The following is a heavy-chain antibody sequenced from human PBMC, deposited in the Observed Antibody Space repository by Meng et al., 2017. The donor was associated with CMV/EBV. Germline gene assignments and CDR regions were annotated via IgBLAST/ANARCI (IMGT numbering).Heavy chain of an antibody. J-gene: IGHJ4*02. V-gene: IGHV3-7*01. CDR1: GFTFSSYW. Sequence: GESLKISCAASGFTFSSYWMSWVRQAPGKGLEWVANIKQDGSEKYYVDSVKGRFTISRDNAKNSLYLQMNSLRAEDTAVYYCARDALYCGGDCYSDYWGQGTLVTV. D-gene: IGHD2-21*01. CDR3: ARDALYCGGDCYSDY. CDR2: IKQDGSEK.